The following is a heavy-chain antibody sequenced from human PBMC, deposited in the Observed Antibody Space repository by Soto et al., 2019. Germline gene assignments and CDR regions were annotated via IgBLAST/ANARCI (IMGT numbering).Heavy chain of an antibody. D-gene: IGHD1-7*01. CDR2: IIPIFGTA. CDR1: GGTFSSYA. CDR3: ARLQENFAKYYFDN. V-gene: IGHV1-69*13. Sequence: GASVKVSCKASGGTFSSYAISWVRQAPGQGLEWMGGIIPIFGTANYAQKFQGRVTITADDSISTAFLQWSSLKASDTGMSYCARLQENFAKYYFDNWGQGTLVTVSS. J-gene: IGHJ4*02.